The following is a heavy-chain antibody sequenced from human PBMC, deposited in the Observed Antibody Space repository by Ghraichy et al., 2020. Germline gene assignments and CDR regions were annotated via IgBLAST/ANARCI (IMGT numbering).Heavy chain of an antibody. D-gene: IGHD6-19*01. CDR1: GFTFSSYA. CDR2: ISGSGGST. CDR3: AKEQQWLVDY. V-gene: IGHV3-23*01. Sequence: GGSLRLSCAASGFTFSSYAMSWVRQAPGKGLEWVSGISGSGGSTYYADSVKGRFTISRDNSKNTLYLQLNSLRAEDTALYYCAKEQQWLVDYWGQGTLVTVSS. J-gene: IGHJ4*02.